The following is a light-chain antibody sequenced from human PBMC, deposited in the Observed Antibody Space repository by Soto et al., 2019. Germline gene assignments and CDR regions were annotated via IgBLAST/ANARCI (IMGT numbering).Light chain of an antibody. CDR2: DVN. Sequence: QSALTQPRSVSGSPGQSVTIPCTGTSSDVGGYKYVSWYQQHPGKAPKVMIYDVNKRPSGVPDRFSGSQSGNTASLTISGLQAEDEADYYCCSYAGILEVVFGGGTKLTV. CDR1: SSDVGGYKY. CDR3: CSYAGILEVV. V-gene: IGLV2-11*01. J-gene: IGLJ2*01.